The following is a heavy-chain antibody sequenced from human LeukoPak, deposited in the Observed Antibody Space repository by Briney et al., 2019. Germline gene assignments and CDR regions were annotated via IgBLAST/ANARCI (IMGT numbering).Heavy chain of an antibody. CDR3: ANPSSPQQLANFDY. Sequence: GGSPKIPRSAPGFPFNNYAMDLGRQAPGEGPGVVSAISGSGGSTYYADSVKGRFTISRDNSKNTLYLQMNSLGAEDTAVYYCANPSSPQQLANFDYWGQGTLVTVSS. J-gene: IGHJ4*02. V-gene: IGHV3-23*01. CDR1: GFPFNNYA. D-gene: IGHD6-13*01. CDR2: ISGSGGST.